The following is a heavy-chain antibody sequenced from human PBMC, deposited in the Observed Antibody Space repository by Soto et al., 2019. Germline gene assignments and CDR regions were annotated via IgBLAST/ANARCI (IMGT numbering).Heavy chain of an antibody. D-gene: IGHD2-15*01. CDR1: GFFISSGNY. CDR2: IFHGGNT. V-gene: IGHV4-38-2*01. Sequence: SETLSLTCAVSGFFISSGNYWGCIRKPPGKGLEWIGSIFHGGNTYYNPSLKSRVTISVDMSKNQFSLKLNSVTAADTAVYYCARARWYDAFDVWGQGTVVTVSS. CDR3: ARARWYDAFDV. J-gene: IGHJ3*01.